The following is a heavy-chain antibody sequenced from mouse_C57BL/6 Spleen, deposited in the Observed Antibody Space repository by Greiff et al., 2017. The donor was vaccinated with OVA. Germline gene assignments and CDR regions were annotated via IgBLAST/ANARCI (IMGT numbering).Heavy chain of an antibody. CDR2: INPSTGGT. CDR1: GYSFTGYY. J-gene: IGHJ4*01. D-gene: IGHD2-4*01. V-gene: IGHV1-42*01. Sequence: EVQLQQSGPELVKPGASVKISCKASGYSFTGYYMNWVKQSPEKSLEWIGEINPSTGGTTYNQKFKAKATLTVDKSSSTAYMQLKSLTSEDSAVYYCAREDYDEDVPLAMDYWGQGTSVTVSS. CDR3: AREDYDEDVPLAMDY.